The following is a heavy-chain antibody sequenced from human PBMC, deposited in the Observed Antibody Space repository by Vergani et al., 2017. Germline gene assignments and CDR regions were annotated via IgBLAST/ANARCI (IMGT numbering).Heavy chain of an antibody. J-gene: IGHJ6*02. Sequence: EVQLVESGGGLVQPGGSLRLSCAASGFTFSSYAMSWVRQAPGKGLEWVSAISGSGGSTYYADSVKGRFTISRDNSKNTLYLQMNSLRAEDTAVYYCARGGPRYCGGDCGPLYYYYGMDVWGQGTTVTVSS. CDR1: GFTFSSYA. D-gene: IGHD2-21*02. CDR3: ARGGPRYCGGDCGPLYYYYGMDV. CDR2: ISGSGGST. V-gene: IGHV3-23*04.